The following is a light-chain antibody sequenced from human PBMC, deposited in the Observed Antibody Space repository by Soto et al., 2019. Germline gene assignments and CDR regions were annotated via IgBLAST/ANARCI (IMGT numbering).Light chain of an antibody. CDR3: AAWDDSLRACV. CDR2: YNN. CDR1: DSNIGSNS. V-gene: IGLV1-47*02. Sequence: SALTQEPSASGTAGQGVTISCSGSDSNIGSNSVYWYQHLPKTAPKLLIYYNNQRPSGVPDRFSGSRSGTSASLAISGIRSEDEADYYCAAWDDSLRACVFGTGTKVTVL. J-gene: IGLJ1*01.